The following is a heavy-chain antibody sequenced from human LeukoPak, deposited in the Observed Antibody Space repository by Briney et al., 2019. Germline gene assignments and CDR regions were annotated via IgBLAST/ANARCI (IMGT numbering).Heavy chain of an antibody. D-gene: IGHD3-16*02. CDR2: IYHSGST. CDR1: GYSISSGYY. Sequence: SETLSLTCAVSGYSISSGYYWGWIRPPPGKGLEWIGSIYHSGSTYYNPSLKSRVTISVDTSKNQFSLKLSSVTAADTAVYYCARQDKSRYYDSVWGSYRPTRFGYWGQGTLVTVSS. V-gene: IGHV4-38-2*01. J-gene: IGHJ4*02. CDR3: ARQDKSRYYDSVWGSYRPTRFGY.